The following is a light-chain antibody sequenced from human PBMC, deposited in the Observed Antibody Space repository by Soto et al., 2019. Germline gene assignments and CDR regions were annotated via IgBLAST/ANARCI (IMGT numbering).Light chain of an antibody. CDR3: SSYTSISTYV. CDR1: SSDVGGYNF. J-gene: IGLJ1*01. CDR2: DVT. V-gene: IGLV2-14*01. Sequence: QSALIQPASVSGSPGQSITISCTGTSSDVGGYNFVSWYQQHPDKAPKLMIYDVTNRPSGVSNRFSSSKSGNTASLTISGLQAEDEADYYCSSYTSISTYVFGTGTKLTVL.